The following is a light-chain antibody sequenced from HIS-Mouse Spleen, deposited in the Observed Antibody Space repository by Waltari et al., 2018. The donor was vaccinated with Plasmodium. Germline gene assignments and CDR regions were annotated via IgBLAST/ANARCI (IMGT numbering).Light chain of an antibody. Sequence: QSALTQPSSVSGSTGQSVTISCTVPSSAVGGYNYVSWYQQHPGKAPKLMIYDVSTRPSGVPDRFSGSKSGNTASLTISGLQAEDEADYYCCSYAGSYTYVFGTGTKVTVL. CDR2: DVS. CDR3: CSYAGSYTYV. J-gene: IGLJ1*01. V-gene: IGLV2-11*02. CDR1: SSAVGGYNY.